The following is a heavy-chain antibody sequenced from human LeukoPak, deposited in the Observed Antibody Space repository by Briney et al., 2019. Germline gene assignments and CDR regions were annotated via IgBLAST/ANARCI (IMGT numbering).Heavy chain of an antibody. CDR3: ARISATVTSSLTDWFDL. J-gene: IGHJ2*01. CDR2: ISSSGSTI. Sequence: PGGSLRLSCAASGFTFSSHEMNWVRQAPGKGLEWVSYISSSGSTIYYADSVKGRFTISRDNAKNSLYLQMNTLRAEDTAIYFCARISATVTSSLTDWFDLWGRGTLVTVSS. V-gene: IGHV3-48*03. CDR1: GFTFSSHE. D-gene: IGHD4-17*01.